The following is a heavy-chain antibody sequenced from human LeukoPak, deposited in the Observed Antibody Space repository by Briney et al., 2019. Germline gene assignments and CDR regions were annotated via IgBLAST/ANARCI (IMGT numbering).Heavy chain of an antibody. CDR1: GYTFTSYD. J-gene: IGHJ5*02. CDR3: ARTGINWNYEENWFDP. Sequence: GSVKVSCKASGYTFTSYDINRVRQATGQGLEWMGWMNPNSGNTGYAQKFQGRVTMTRNTSISTAYMELSSLRSEDTAVYYCARTGINWNYEENWFDPWGQGTLVPSPQ. D-gene: IGHD1-7*01. V-gene: IGHV1-8*01. CDR2: MNPNSGNT.